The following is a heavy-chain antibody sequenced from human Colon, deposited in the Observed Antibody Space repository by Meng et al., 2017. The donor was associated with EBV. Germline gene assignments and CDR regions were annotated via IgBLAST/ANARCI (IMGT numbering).Heavy chain of an antibody. D-gene: IGHD3-10*01. V-gene: IGHV4-34*01. CDR1: GGAFSGYY. CDR3: ARGDGSGSGNRFDP. J-gene: IGHJ5*02. Sequence: GRHKQWGEGLLWPSEALSLTCAVYGGAFSGYYWSWIRQPPGKGLEWIGEINHSGSTHYNPSLKSRLTISVDTSKNQFSLKLSSVTAADTAVYYCARGDGSGSGNRFDPWGQGTLVTVSS. CDR2: INHSGST.